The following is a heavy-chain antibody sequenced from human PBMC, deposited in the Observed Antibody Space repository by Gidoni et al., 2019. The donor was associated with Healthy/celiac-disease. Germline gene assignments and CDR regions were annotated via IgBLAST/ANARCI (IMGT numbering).Heavy chain of an antibody. V-gene: IGHV3-33*01. D-gene: IGHD1-26*01. CDR3: ARDRKKGSYYLDY. CDR1: GFTFSSYG. CDR2: IWYDGRNK. Sequence: QVQLVESGGGVVQPGRSLRLSCAASGFTFSSYGMHWVRQAPGKGLEWVAVIWYDGRNKYYADSVKGRFTISRDNSKNTLYLQMNSLRAEETAVYYCARDRKKGSYYLDYWGQGTLVTVSS. J-gene: IGHJ4*02.